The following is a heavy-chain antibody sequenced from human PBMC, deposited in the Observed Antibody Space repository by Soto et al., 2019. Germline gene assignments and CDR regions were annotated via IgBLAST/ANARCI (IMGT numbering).Heavy chain of an antibody. D-gene: IGHD4-17*01. J-gene: IGHJ4*02. CDR3: ARVNGDIDY. CDR2: MNLNSGYT. Sequence: QVQLVQSGAEVKKPGASVKVSCRASGYTFTRYDINWARQATGQGLEWMGWMNLNSGYTGHAQKFQGRVTMTRDSSTSTAYMELSSLRSEDTAVYYCARVNGDIDYWGQGTLVTVSS. CDR1: GYTFTRYD. V-gene: IGHV1-8*01.